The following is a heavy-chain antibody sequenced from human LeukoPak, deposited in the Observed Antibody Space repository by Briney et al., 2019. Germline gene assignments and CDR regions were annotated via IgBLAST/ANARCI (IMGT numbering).Heavy chain of an antibody. CDR1: GFTFSTYG. CDR2: ISYDGSTE. V-gene: IGHV3-30*03. CDR3: VRDGPERYFDWAQVALYAFDI. D-gene: IGHD3-9*01. Sequence: PGGSLRLSCAASGFTFSTYGMHWVRQAPGKGLEWVAGISYDGSTEQYADSVKGRFTISRDNSKNSLYLQMNSLRDEDTAVYYCVRDGPERYFDWAQVALYAFDIWGQGTMVTVSS. J-gene: IGHJ3*02.